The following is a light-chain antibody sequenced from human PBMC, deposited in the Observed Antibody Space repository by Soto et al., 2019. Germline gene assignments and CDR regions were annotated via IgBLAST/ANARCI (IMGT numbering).Light chain of an antibody. V-gene: IGKV1-5*03. CDR2: KVS. CDR3: QQYNTHWT. CDR1: QSINNW. Sequence: DIQMTQSPSTLPASVGDRVTITCRASQSINNWLAWYQQKPLKAPKLLIYKVSSLESGGPSRFSGSGSGTEFTLTISSLLPDDFATYYCQQYNTHWTFGQGTKVDIK. J-gene: IGKJ1*01.